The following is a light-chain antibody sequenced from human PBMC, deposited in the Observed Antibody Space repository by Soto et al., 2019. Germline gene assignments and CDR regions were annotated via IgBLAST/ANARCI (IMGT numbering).Light chain of an antibody. J-gene: IGKJ1*01. CDR1: QSVSSTS. V-gene: IGKV3-20*01. Sequence: EIVLTQSPGTLSFSPGERATLSCRASQSVSSTSLAWYQQKPGQAPRLRIYGASNRATGIPDRFSGSGSGTDFTLTISRLEPEDFAVYYCQQYDGSPPWTFGLGTKVEFK. CDR2: GAS. CDR3: QQYDGSPPWT.